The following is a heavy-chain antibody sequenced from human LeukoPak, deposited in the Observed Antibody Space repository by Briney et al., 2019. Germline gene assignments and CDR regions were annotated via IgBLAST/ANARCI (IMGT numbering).Heavy chain of an antibody. D-gene: IGHD3-10*01. Sequence: SETLSLTCTVSGGSISSSSYYWSWIRQPAGKGLEWIGRIYTSGSTNYNSSLKSRVTMSVDTSKNQFSLKLSSVTAADTAVYYCARGDYGSGSYYNVHAFDIWGQGTMVTVSS. CDR2: IYTSGST. V-gene: IGHV4-61*02. CDR1: GGSISSSSYY. CDR3: ARGDYGSGSYYNVHAFDI. J-gene: IGHJ3*02.